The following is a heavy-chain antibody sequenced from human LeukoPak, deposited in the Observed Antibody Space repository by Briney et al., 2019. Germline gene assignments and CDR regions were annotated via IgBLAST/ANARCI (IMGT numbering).Heavy chain of an antibody. CDR1: SGSFSGYF. Sequence: PSETLSLTCAVYSGSFSGYFWSWIRQPPGMGLEWLGEINHSGSTNYNPSLKSRVTISVDTSKNQFSLKLSSVTAADTAVYYCARQRYSGSYYFDYWGQGTLVTVSS. V-gene: IGHV4-34*01. J-gene: IGHJ4*02. CDR2: INHSGST. CDR3: ARQRYSGSYYFDY. D-gene: IGHD1-26*01.